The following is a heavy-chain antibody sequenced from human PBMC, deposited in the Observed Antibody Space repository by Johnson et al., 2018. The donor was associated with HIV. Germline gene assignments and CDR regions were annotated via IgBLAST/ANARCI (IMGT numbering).Heavy chain of an antibody. D-gene: IGHD4-11*01. J-gene: IGHJ3*02. V-gene: IGHV3-33*06. CDR3: AKDERLQFDAFDI. CDR2: IWYDGSNK. CDR1: GFTFDDYG. Sequence: QVQLVESGGGVVRPGGSLRLSCAASGFTFDDYGMSWVRQAPGKGLEWVAVIWYDGSNKYYADSVKGRFTISRDNSKNTLYLQMNSLRAEDTAVYYCAKDERLQFDAFDIWGQGTMVTVSS.